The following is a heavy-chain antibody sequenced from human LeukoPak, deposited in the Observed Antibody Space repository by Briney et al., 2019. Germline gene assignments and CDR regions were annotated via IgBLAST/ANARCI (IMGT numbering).Heavy chain of an antibody. V-gene: IGHV4-39*07. D-gene: IGHD5-24*01. CDR3: AREGWGYKEGRGSFDY. CDR1: GGSISSRSHH. J-gene: IGHJ4*02. CDR2: IYYSGST. Sequence: SDTLSLTCTVSGGSISSRSHHWGWIRQPPGKGLEWIGNIYYSGSTFYNPSLKSRVTISVDTSHEQFSLELSSVTAADTAFYYRAREGWGYKEGRGSFDYWGQGTLVSVSS.